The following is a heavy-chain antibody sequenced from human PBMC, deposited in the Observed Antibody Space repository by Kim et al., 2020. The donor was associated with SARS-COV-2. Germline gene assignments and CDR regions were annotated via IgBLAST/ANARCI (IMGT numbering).Heavy chain of an antibody. CDR2: IIPILGIA. V-gene: IGHV1-69*02. D-gene: IGHD3-16*01. CDR1: GGTFSSYT. Sequence: SVKVSCKASGGTFSSYTISWVRQAPGQGLEWMGRIIPILGIANYAQKFQGRVTITADKSTSTAYMELSSLRSEDTAVYYCARDGGDPGYWFDPWGQGTLVTVSS. CDR3: ARDGGDPGYWFDP. J-gene: IGHJ5*02.